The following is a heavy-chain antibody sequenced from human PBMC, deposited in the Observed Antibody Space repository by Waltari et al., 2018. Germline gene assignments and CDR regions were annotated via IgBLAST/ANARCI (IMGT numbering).Heavy chain of an antibody. CDR1: GDSISSGSYY. D-gene: IGHD5-12*01. Sequence: QVQLQESGPGLVKPSQTLSLTCTVSGDSISSGSYYWTWIRQPAGKGLEWIGYIYTRGSTNSTPSLRGRVTISGDTSKNQFSLKLTSVTAADAAVYYCARDGYNRVDYWGQGTLVTVSS. V-gene: IGHV4-61*09. CDR2: IYTRGST. J-gene: IGHJ4*02. CDR3: ARDGYNRVDY.